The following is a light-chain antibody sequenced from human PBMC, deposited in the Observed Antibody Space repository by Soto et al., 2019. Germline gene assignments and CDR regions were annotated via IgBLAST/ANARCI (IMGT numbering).Light chain of an antibody. Sequence: DVVMTQSPLSLSVTLGQPASISCRSSQSLVHSDGNTYLHWFQQRPGQSPRRLIYRVSIRDSGGPDRFGVSGSGTDFTLNTSRVEAEDVGVYYCMQGSHWPPWTFGQGTKVEIK. CDR2: RVS. CDR1: QSLVHSDGNTY. CDR3: MQGSHWPPWT. J-gene: IGKJ1*01. V-gene: IGKV2-30*02.